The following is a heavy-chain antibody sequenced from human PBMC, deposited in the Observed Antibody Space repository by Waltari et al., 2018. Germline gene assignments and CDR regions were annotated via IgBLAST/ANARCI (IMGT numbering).Heavy chain of an antibody. CDR2: IIPIFGTA. Sequence: QVQLVQSGAEVKKPGSSVKVSCKASGGTFSSYAISWVRQAPGQGREWMGMIIPIFGTANYAQKFQGRVTITADKSTSTAYMELSSLRSEDTAVYYGASTFGGVIVPGYWGQGTLVTVSS. J-gene: IGHJ4*02. V-gene: IGHV1-69*08. CDR3: ASTFGGVIVPGY. D-gene: IGHD3-16*02. CDR1: GGTFSSYA.